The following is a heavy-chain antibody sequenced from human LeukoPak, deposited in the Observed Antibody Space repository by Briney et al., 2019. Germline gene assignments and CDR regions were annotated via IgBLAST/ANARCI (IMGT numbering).Heavy chain of an antibody. V-gene: IGHV4-39*01. CDR2: IYYSGST. D-gene: IGHD6-13*01. J-gene: IGHJ3*02. CDR3: ATEVYSSSWYSAFDI. CDR1: SDSIRSRSSY. Sequence: SETLSPTCLVASDSIRSRSSYCDWIRQHPGKGLEWIGNIYYSGSTYYNPSLKSRVTISVDTSKNQFSLKLTSVTAADTAVYYCATEVYSSSWYSAFDIWGQGTMVTVSS.